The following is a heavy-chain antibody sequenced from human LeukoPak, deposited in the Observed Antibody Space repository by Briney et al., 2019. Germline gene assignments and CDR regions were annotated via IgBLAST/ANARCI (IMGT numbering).Heavy chain of an antibody. D-gene: IGHD2-21*02. CDR2: ISYRGST. Sequence: SETLSLTCTLSGGAISSHYWRWIRQPPGKGLEWIGYISYRGSTNYNPSLKSRVTISVDTSKNQFSLKLSSVTAADTAVYYCARVEGTAEFFDIWGQGTMVTVSS. V-gene: IGHV4-59*11. CDR3: ARVEGTAEFFDI. CDR1: GGAISSHY. J-gene: IGHJ3*02.